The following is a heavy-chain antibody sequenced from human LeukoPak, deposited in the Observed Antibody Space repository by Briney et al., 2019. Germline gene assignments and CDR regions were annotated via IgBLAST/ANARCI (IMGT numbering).Heavy chain of an antibody. CDR2: INHSGST. CDR3: ARLGEIRSSGWSFDY. V-gene: IGHV4-34*01. D-gene: IGHD6-19*01. Sequence: SETLSLTCAVYGGSFSGYYWSWIRQPPGKGLEWIGEINHSGSTNYNPSLKSRVTISVDTSKNQFSLKLSSVTAADTAVYYCARLGEIRSSGWSFDYWGQGTLVTVSS. J-gene: IGHJ4*02. CDR1: GGSFSGYY.